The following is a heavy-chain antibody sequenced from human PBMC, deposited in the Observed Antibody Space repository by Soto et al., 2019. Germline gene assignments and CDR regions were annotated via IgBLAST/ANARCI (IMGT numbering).Heavy chain of an antibody. CDR2: ISYDGSNK. CDR1: GFTFSSYA. D-gene: IGHD2-2*01. V-gene: IGHV3-30-3*01. Sequence: QVQLVESGGGVVQPGRSLRLSCAASGFTFSSYAMHWVRQAPGKGLEWVAVISYDGSNKYYADSVKGRFTISRDNSKNTLYRQMNSLRAEDTAVYYCASPYCISTSCYFDYWGQGTLVTVSS. CDR3: ASPYCISTSCYFDY. J-gene: IGHJ4*02.